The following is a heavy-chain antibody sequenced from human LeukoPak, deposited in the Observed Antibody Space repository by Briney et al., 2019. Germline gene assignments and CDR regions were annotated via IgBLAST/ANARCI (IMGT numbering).Heavy chain of an antibody. J-gene: IGHJ3*02. D-gene: IGHD4-17*01. CDR3: ARNYGEGAFDI. CDR1: GYTFTSSG. CDR2: ISAYNGNT. Sequence: APVKVSCKAFGYTFTSSGISWGRQAPGQGLEWMGWISAYNGNTNYAQKLQGRVTMTTDTSTSTAYMELRSLRSDDTAVYYCARNYGEGAFDIWGQGTMVTVSS. V-gene: IGHV1-18*01.